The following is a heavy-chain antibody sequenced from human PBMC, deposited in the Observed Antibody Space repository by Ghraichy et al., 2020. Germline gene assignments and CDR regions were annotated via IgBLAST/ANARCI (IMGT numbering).Heavy chain of an antibody. CDR3: AREGYSGYDYHAFDI. V-gene: IGHV1-2*04. Sequence: ASVKVSCKASGYTFTGYYMHWVRQAPGQGLEWMGWINPNSGGTNYAQKFQGWVTMTRDTSISTAYMELSRLRSDDTAVYYCAREGYSGYDYHAFDIWGQGTMVTVSS. D-gene: IGHD5-12*01. CDR1: GYTFTGYY. J-gene: IGHJ3*02. CDR2: INPNSGGT.